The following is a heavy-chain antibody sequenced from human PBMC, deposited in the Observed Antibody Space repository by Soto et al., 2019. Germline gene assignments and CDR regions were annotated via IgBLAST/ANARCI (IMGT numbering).Heavy chain of an antibody. CDR1: GYTFTSYA. CDR2: INAGNGNT. V-gene: IGHV1-3*05. D-gene: IGHD2-21*02. Sequence: QVQLVLSGAEEKKPGASVKVSCKASGYTFTSYAMHWVRQAPGQRLEWMGWINAGNGNTKYSQKFQGRVTITRDTSASTAYMELSSLRSEDTAVYYCARIIVVVTALDYWGQGTLVTVSS. J-gene: IGHJ4*02. CDR3: ARIIVVVTALDY.